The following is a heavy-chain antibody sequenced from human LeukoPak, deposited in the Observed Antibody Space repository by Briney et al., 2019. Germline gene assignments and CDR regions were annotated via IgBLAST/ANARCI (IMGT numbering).Heavy chain of an antibody. CDR1: GFTVSSNY. D-gene: IGHD3-9*01. J-gene: IGHJ4*02. CDR3: AKAPPGETYYDILTGYYFDY. CDR2: IYSDGST. V-gene: IGHV3-53*01. Sequence: GGSLRLSCAASGFTVSSNYMSWVRQAPGKGLEWVSVIYSDGSTYYADSVKGRFTISRDNSKNTLYLQMNSLRAEDTAVYYCAKAPPGETYYDILTGYYFDYWGQGTLVTVSS.